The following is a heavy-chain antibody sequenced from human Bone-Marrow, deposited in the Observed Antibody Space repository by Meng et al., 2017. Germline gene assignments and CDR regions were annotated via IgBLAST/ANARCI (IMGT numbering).Heavy chain of an antibody. CDR3: AKDYRGSCNSISCSLYYFDY. V-gene: IGHV3-23*01. D-gene: IGHD2-2*01. CDR1: GLTFGNHA. CDR2: ISGNGGGT. Sequence: GESLKISCAASGLTFGNHAMSWVRQAPGKGLEWVSGISGNGGGTYYADSVKGRFTISRDNSKNTVYLQMNSPRAEDTAVYYCAKDYRGSCNSISCSLYYFDYWGRGTLVTVSS. J-gene: IGHJ4*02.